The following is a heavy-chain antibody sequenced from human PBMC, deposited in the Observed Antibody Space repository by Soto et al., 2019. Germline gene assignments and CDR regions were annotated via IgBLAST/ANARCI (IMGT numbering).Heavy chain of an antibody. CDR2: ISAYNGNT. D-gene: IGHD3-22*01. CDR1: GYTFTSYG. Sequence: RASVKVSCKASGYTFTSYGISWVRQAPGQGLEWMGWISAYNGNTNYAQKLQGRVTMTTDTSTSTAYMELRSLRSDDTAVYYCARDKRGDSSGYYGGWFDPWGQGTLVTV. CDR3: ARDKRGDSSGYYGGWFDP. J-gene: IGHJ5*02. V-gene: IGHV1-18*01.